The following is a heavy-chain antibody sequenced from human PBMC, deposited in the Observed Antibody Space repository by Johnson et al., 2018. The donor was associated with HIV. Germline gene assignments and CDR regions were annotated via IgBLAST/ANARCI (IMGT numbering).Heavy chain of an antibody. D-gene: IGHD3-10*01. CDR2: ISWDGGST. CDR1: GITFSNYW. V-gene: IGHV3-43D*03. Sequence: VQLVESGGGLVQPGGSLRLSCVASGITFSNYWMSWVRQAPGKGLEWVSLISWDGGSTYYADSVKGRFTISRDNSKNSLYLQMNSLRAEDTALYYCAKDGGDGSGSGNAVEIWGQGTMVTVSS. CDR3: AKDGGDGSGSGNAVEI. J-gene: IGHJ3*02.